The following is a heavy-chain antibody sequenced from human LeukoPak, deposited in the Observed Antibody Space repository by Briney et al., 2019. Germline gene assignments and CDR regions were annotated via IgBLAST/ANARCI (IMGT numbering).Heavy chain of an antibody. J-gene: IGHJ6*03. Sequence: MSSQTLSLTCAVSGASISSSGYYWGWIRQPPGKGLEWIGEINHSGSTNYNPSLKSRVTISVDTSKNQFSLKLSSVTAADTAVYYCARHRRGGGYYYYYYMDVWGKGTTVTISS. CDR1: GASISSSGYY. CDR3: ARHRRGGGYYYYYYMDV. CDR2: INHSGST. V-gene: IGHV4-39*01. D-gene: IGHD2-15*01.